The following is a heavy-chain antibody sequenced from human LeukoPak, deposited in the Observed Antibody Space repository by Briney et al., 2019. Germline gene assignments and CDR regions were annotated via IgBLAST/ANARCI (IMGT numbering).Heavy chain of an antibody. Sequence: SETLSLTCTVSGGSVSSYYWSWIRRPPGRGLEWIAYLSHSGSSDSNPSLTSRVTTLVDTSKNQFSLKLTSVTAADTAVYYCASGNFDYWGQGTLVTVSS. J-gene: IGHJ4*02. CDR3: ASGNFDY. D-gene: IGHD6-13*01. V-gene: IGHV4-59*02. CDR1: GGSVSSYY. CDR2: LSHSGSS.